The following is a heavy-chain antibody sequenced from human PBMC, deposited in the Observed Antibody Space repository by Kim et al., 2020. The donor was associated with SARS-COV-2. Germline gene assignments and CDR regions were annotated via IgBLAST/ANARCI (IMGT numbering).Heavy chain of an antibody. V-gene: IGHV3-48*02. CDR1: GFTFSSYS. D-gene: IGHD1-20*01. Sequence: GGSLRLSCAASGFTFSSYSMNWVRQAPGKGLEWVSYISSSSSTIYYADSVKGRFTISRDNAKNSLYLQMNSLRDEDTAVYYCARDRQYNWNPGGTFDYWGQGTLVTVSS. J-gene: IGHJ4*02. CDR3: ARDRQYNWNPGGTFDY. CDR2: ISSSSSTI.